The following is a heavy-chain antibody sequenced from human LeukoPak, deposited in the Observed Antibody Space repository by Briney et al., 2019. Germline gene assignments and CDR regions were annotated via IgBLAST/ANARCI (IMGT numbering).Heavy chain of an antibody. V-gene: IGHV1-46*01. CDR1: GYSFTNYY. J-gene: IGHJ4*02. CDR3: ARDQDSIGYGENLY. Sequence: GASVKVSCKASGYSFTNYYIHWVRQAPGQGLEWMGRINPSGGGTSYAQKFQGRVTMTRDISTSTVYMELSSLRSEDTAVYYCARDQDSIGYGENLYWGQGILVTVSS. CDR2: INPSGGGT. D-gene: IGHD5-18*01.